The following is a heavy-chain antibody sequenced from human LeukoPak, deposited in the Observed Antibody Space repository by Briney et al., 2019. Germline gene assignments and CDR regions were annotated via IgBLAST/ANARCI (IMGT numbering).Heavy chain of an antibody. D-gene: IGHD2-2*01. CDR3: AKRSTSFSFDY. CDR2: ISGSGAGT. V-gene: IGHV3-23*01. CDR1: GFTFTSYA. J-gene: IGHJ4*02. Sequence: GGSLRLSCAASGFTFTSYAMSWVRQAPGKGLEWVSGISGSGAGTYYADSVKGRFTISRDNSKNTLYLQMNSLRAEDTAVYYCAKRSTSFSFDYWGQGTLVTVSS.